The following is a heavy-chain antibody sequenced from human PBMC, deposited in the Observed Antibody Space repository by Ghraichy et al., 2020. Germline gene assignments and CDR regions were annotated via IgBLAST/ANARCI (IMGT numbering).Heavy chain of an antibody. CDR2: IYYSGST. V-gene: IGHV4-59*01. D-gene: IGHD1-26*01. J-gene: IGHJ5*02. CDR1: GGSISSYY. CDR3: ARYGSFLPWLDP. Sequence: SQTLSLTCTVSGGSISSYYWNWIRQPPGKGLEWIGYIYYSGSTNYNPSLKSRVTISVDTSKSQCSRNLSSVTAADTAVYYCARYGSFLPWLDPWGKGTLVAVSS.